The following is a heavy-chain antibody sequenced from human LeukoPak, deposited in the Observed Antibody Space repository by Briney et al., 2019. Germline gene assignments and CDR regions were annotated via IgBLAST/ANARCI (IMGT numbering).Heavy chain of an antibody. CDR1: GGSISSGSYY. Sequence: PSQTLSLTCTVSGGSISSGSYYWSWIRQPAGKGLEWIGRIYTSGSTNYNPSLKSRVTISVDTSKNQFSLKLSSVTAADTAVYYCASPSRYNWNYGDAFDIWGQGTMVTVSS. J-gene: IGHJ3*02. V-gene: IGHV4-61*02. CDR3: ASPSRYNWNYGDAFDI. CDR2: IYTSGST. D-gene: IGHD1-7*01.